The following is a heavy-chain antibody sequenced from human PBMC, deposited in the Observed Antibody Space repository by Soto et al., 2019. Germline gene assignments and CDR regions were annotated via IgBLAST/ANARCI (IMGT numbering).Heavy chain of an antibody. CDR3: GIWPDGYYYYGMDV. Sequence: QVQLVQSGAEVKKPGASVKVSCKASGYTFTSYDINWVRQATGQGLEWMGWMNPNSGNTGYAQKFQGRVTMTRNTSISTAYMELSSRRSEDTAVYYCGIWPDGYYYYGMDVWGQGTTVTVSS. D-gene: IGHD3-10*01. CDR1: GYTFTSYD. J-gene: IGHJ6*02. V-gene: IGHV1-8*01. CDR2: MNPNSGNT.